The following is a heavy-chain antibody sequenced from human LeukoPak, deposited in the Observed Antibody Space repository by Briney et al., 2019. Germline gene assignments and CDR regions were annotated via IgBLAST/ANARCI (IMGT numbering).Heavy chain of an antibody. D-gene: IGHD3-22*01. CDR3: TREDRPFCPFAY. CDR1: GGSIDITNY. V-gene: IGHV4-4*02. J-gene: IGHJ4*02. Sequence: SGTLSLTCGVSGGSIDITNYWSWVRQAPGKALEWIGEISHDGTTNHNPALRSGVAMSLDRANNQFSLSLTSVTAADTAVYYCTREDRPFCPFAYWGQGVLVTVSS. CDR2: ISHDGTT.